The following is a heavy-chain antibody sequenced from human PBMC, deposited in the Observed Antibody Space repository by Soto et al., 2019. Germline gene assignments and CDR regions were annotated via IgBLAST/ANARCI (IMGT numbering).Heavy chain of an antibody. CDR3: ARYYDFWSGYYDVFSMDV. Sequence: GSLRLSCAASGFTFSSYWMSWVRQAPGKGLEWVANIKQDGSEKYYVDSVKGRFTISRDNAKNSLYLQMNSLRAEDTAVYYCARYYDFWSGYYDVFSMDVWGKGTTVTVSS. V-gene: IGHV3-7*01. J-gene: IGHJ6*03. CDR1: GFTFSSYW. CDR2: IKQDGSEK. D-gene: IGHD3-3*01.